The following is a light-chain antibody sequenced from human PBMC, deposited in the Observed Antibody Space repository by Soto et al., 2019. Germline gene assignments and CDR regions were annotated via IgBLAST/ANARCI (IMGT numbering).Light chain of an antibody. CDR1: QSVSSY. V-gene: IGKV3-11*01. CDR2: DAS. CDR3: QQRSNWPPTT. J-gene: IGKJ1*01. Sequence: EIVLTQSPATLSLSPGERATLSCRASQSVSSYLAWYQQKPGQAPRLLIYDASNRATGIPARFSGSRSGTDFTLTISSLEPEDFAVYYCQQRSNWPPTTFGQGTKVDIK.